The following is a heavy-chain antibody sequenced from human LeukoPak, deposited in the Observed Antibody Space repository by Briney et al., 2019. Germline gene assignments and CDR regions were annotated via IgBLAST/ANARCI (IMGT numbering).Heavy chain of an antibody. D-gene: IGHD4-17*01. CDR1: GYTFTSYA. V-gene: IGHV1-3*03. J-gene: IGHJ3*02. CDR2: INAGNGNT. Sequence: ASVEVSCKASGYTFTSYAMHWVRQAPGQRLEWMGWINAGNGNTKYSQEFQGRVTITRDTSASTAYMELSSLRSEDMAVYYCARDRAPKTVTSEVDAFDIWGQGTMVTVSS. CDR3: ARDRAPKTVTSEVDAFDI.